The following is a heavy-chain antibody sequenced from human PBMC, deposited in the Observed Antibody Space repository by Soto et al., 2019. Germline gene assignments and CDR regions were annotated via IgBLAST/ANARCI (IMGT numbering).Heavy chain of an antibody. Sequence: GGSLRLSCAASGFTFSSYAMSWVRQAPGKGLEWVSAISGSGGSTYYADSVKGRFTISRDNSKNTLCLQMNSLRAEDTAVYYCAKSTPQLIAAAGYDYWGQGTLVTVSS. J-gene: IGHJ4*02. D-gene: IGHD6-13*01. V-gene: IGHV3-23*01. CDR3: AKSTPQLIAAAGYDY. CDR1: GFTFSSYA. CDR2: ISGSGGST.